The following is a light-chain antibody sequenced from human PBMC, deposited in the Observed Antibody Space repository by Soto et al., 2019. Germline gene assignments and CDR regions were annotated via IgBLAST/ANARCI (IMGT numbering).Light chain of an antibody. CDR2: DVS. J-gene: IGLJ2*01. V-gene: IGLV2-11*01. Sequence: QSVLTQPRSVSGSPGQSVTISCIGTSSDVGDYKYVSWYQQHPGKAPKLMIYDVSKRPSGVPDRFSGSKSGNTASLTISGLQTEDEADYYCCSYAGTYTVFGGGTKPTVL. CDR3: CSYAGTYTV. CDR1: SSDVGDYKY.